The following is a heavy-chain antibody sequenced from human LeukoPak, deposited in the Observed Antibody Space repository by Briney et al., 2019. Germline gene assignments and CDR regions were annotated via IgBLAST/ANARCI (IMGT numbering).Heavy chain of an antibody. CDR2: IKEDGGEK. CDR1: GFIFSTYR. CDR3: ARDSSGDQ. J-gene: IGHJ4*02. V-gene: IGHV3-7*01. D-gene: IGHD3-22*01. Sequence: GGSLRLSCAATGFIFSTYRMNWVGPAGGKGREWVAKIKEDGGEKYFGDSMKGPFTISRDNTKNSLYLQMNGLRAEDTAVYYCARDSSGDQWGQGTLVTVSS.